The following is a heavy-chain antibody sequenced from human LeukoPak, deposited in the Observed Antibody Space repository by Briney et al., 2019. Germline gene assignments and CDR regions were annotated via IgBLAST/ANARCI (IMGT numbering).Heavy chain of an antibody. CDR1: GYTLSVLP. V-gene: IGHV1-24*01. J-gene: IGHJ3*02. CDR3: ATRTVPTAIHSAFDI. CDR2: YEPEDGEI. Sequence: ASVKVSCKSSGYTLSVLPIHWVRQAPGKGLECMGGYEPEDGEIFYTQEFQGRVTMTEDISTDTAYMELSSLRSDDTAMYYCATRTVPTAIHSAFDIWGQGTMVTVSS. D-gene: IGHD2-2*02.